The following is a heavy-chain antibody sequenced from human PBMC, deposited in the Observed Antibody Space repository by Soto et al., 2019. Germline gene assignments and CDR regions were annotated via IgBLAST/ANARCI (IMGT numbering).Heavy chain of an antibody. D-gene: IGHD2-21*02. CDR2: IYYSGST. CDR3: ARDYVVVTALEYYYYYGMDV. J-gene: IGHJ6*02. Sequence: WTWIRQHPGKGLEWTGYIYYSGSTYYNPSLKSRVTISVDTSKNHFSLRLSSVTAADTAVYYCARDYVVVTALEYYYYYGMDVWGQGTTVTVSS. V-gene: IGHV4-31*02.